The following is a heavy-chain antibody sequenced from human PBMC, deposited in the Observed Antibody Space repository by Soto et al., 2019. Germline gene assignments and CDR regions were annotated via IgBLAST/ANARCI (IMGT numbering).Heavy chain of an antibody. D-gene: IGHD3-16*01. Sequence: GGSLRLSCAASGFTFSSYAMSWVRQAPGKGLEWVSAISGSGGSTYYADSVKGRFTISRDNSKNTLYLQMNSLRAEDTAVYYCAKAPPYDYVGGGSSDYYYGMDVWGQGTTVTVSS. V-gene: IGHV3-23*01. CDR2: ISGSGGST. CDR1: GFTFSSYA. J-gene: IGHJ6*02. CDR3: AKAPPYDYVGGGSSDYYYGMDV.